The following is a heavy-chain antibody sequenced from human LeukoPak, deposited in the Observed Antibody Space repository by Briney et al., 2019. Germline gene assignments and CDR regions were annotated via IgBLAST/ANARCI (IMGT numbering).Heavy chain of an antibody. CDR3: ARAESIAAAPYL. CDR2: IYYSGST. J-gene: IGHJ4*02. Sequence: TSETLSLTCTVSGGSISSSSYYWGWIRQPPGKGLEWIGYIYYSGSTNYNPSLKSRVTISVDTSKNQFSLKLSSVTAADTAVYYCARAESIAAAPYLWGQGTLVTVSS. CDR1: GGSISSSSYY. V-gene: IGHV4-61*05. D-gene: IGHD6-13*01.